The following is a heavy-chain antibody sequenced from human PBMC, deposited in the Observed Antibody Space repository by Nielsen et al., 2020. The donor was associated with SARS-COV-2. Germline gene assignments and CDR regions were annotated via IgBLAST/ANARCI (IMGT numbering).Heavy chain of an antibody. Sequence: ASVKVSCKASGYNFINYGISWVRQAPGHGLEWMGWISASSGNTRYAQEVQGRVTMTEDTSTDPAYMELSSLRSEDTAVYYCATGSEMATITWFDPWGQGTLVTVSS. D-gene: IGHD5-24*01. CDR1: GYNFINYG. CDR2: ISASSGNT. J-gene: IGHJ5*02. CDR3: ATGSEMATITWFDP. V-gene: IGHV1-18*01.